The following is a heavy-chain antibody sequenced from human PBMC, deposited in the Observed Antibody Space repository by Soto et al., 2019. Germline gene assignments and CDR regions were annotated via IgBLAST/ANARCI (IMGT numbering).Heavy chain of an antibody. J-gene: IGHJ4*02. CDR2: IYYSGST. CDR1: GGSISSGGYY. V-gene: IGHV4-31*03. Sequence: QVQLQESGPGLVKPSQTLSLTCTVSGGSISSGGYYWSWIRQHPGKGLEWIGYIYYSGSTYYNPSLTSRVTISVDTSKNQFSLKLSSVTAADTAVYYCARGNAARYYYDSSGYHFDYWGQGTLVTVSS. D-gene: IGHD3-22*01. CDR3: ARGNAARYYYDSSGYHFDY.